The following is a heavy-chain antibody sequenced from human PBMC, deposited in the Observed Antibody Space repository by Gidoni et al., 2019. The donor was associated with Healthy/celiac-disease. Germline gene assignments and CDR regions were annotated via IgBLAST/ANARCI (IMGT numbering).Heavy chain of an antibody. D-gene: IGHD5-18*01. V-gene: IGHV4-39*01. J-gene: IGHJ6*02. CDR1: GGSIRSSSYY. CDR3: ARQGYSYGYYYYGMDV. CDR2: IYYSGST. Sequence: QLQLQASGPGLVKPSETLSLTCTVSGGSIRSSSYYWGWIRQPPGKGLEWIGSIYYSGSTYYNPSLKSRVTISVDTSKNQFSLKLSSVTAADTAVYYCARQGYSYGYYYYGMDVWGQGTTVTVSS.